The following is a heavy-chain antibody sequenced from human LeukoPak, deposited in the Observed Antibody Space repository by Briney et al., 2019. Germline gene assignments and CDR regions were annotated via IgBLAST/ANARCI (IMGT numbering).Heavy chain of an antibody. J-gene: IGHJ4*02. D-gene: IGHD2-2*01. Sequence: GGSLRLSCAASGFTFSNYAMSWVRQAPGKGLEWVSVISGIGGSTYYADSVKGRFTISRDNSKNTLYLQMSSLRAEDTAVYYCAKDRGYCSSTSCPQVFDYWGQGTLVTVSS. V-gene: IGHV3-23*01. CDR2: ISGIGGST. CDR3: AKDRGYCSSTSCPQVFDY. CDR1: GFTFSNYA.